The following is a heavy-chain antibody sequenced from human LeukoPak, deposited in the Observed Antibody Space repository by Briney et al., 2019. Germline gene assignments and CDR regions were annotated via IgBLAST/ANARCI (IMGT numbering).Heavy chain of an antibody. CDR3: ATASSTMVWRFNY. J-gene: IGHJ4*02. CDR1: GVTFSSYT. CDR2: VIPVFDTP. D-gene: IGHD3-10*01. V-gene: IGHV1-69*05. Sequence: SSVKVSCKFSGVTFSSYTISWVRQAPGQGLEWMGGVIPVFDTPNYSQTFQDRVTFTTDSSTTTAYMELSSLTSEDTGIYYCATASSTMVWRFNYWGQGTRVTVSS.